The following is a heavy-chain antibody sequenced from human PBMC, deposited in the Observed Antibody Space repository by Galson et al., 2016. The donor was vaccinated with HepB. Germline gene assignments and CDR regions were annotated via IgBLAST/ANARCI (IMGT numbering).Heavy chain of an antibody. V-gene: IGHV3-73*01. J-gene: IGHJ4*02. Sequence: SLRLSCAASGFAFSDYAIHWVRQASGKGLEWVGRIRGKGNTSATAYSTSLKGRFTLSRDDSKTTAFLHMNSLKVEDTAVYYCARVASSSPFDHWGQGTLVTVSS. CDR3: ARVASSSPFDH. CDR2: IRGKGNTSAT. D-gene: IGHD3-10*01. CDR1: GFAFSDYA.